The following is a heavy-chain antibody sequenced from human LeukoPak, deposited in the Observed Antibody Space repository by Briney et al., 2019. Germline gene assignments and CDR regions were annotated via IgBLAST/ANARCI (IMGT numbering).Heavy chain of an antibody. CDR3: ERRGYGSGSFNRYYFDY. Sequence: PSETLSLTCTVSGGSISSYYWSWIRQPPGKGLEWIGYIYYSGSTNYNPSLKSRVTISVDTSKNQFSLKLSSVTAADTAVYYCERRGYGSGSFNRYYFDYWGQGTLVTVSS. V-gene: IGHV4-59*08. CDR1: GGSISSYY. D-gene: IGHD3-10*01. J-gene: IGHJ4*02. CDR2: IYYSGST.